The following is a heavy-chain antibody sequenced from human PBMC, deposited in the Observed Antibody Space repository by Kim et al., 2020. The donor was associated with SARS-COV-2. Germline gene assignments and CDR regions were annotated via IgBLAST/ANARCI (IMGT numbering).Heavy chain of an antibody. CDR3: PKEGGVNTAYFSAMDV. Sequence: GVSLRLSCAASGFTFTNYAMAWVRQAPGKGLEWVSSISGSSERTYYTGSVKGRFTISRDNSGNALYLEMTSLRAEDTAVYYCPKEGGVNTAYFSAMDVWGQGTTVTVSS. V-gene: IGHV3-23*01. D-gene: IGHD4-17*01. J-gene: IGHJ6*02. CDR2: ISGSSERT. CDR1: GFTFTNYA.